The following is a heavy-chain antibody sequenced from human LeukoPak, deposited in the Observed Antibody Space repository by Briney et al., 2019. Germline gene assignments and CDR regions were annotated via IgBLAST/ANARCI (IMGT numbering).Heavy chain of an antibody. V-gene: IGHV3-30*03. CDR2: ISYDGSNK. Sequence: GRSLRLSCAASGFTFSSFGLHWVCQAPGKGLEGGAVISYDGSNKYYADSVKGRFTMSRDNSQNSLYLQMNSLRLEDTAVYYCGRLMGGYDSYFYGMDVWGQGTTVTVSS. D-gene: IGHD5-12*01. J-gene: IGHJ6*02. CDR3: GRLMGGYDSYFYGMDV. CDR1: GFTFSSFG.